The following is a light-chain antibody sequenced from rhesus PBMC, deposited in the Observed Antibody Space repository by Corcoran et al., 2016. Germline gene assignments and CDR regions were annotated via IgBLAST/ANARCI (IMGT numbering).Light chain of an antibody. V-gene: IGKV3-40*03. CDR3: QQYNDLPS. Sequence: EIVMTQSPATLSLSPGATATLSCRASESVGSNLAWYQQKPGQAPKLLVHSAYFRATGIPDRFSGSGSRTEFTLTISSLEPEDVGVYHCQQYNDLPSFGQGTKVEIK. J-gene: IGKJ2*01. CDR1: ESVGSN. CDR2: SAY.